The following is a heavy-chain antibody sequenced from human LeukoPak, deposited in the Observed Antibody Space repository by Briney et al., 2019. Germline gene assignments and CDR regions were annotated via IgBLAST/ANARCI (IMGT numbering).Heavy chain of an antibody. J-gene: IGHJ6*02. CDR3: VRGYSFGPYGMDV. CDR2: ISDSGGST. Sequence: GGSLRLSCSAPGFPFSRYAMHWVRQAPGKGLEYVSAISDSGGSTYYADSVKGRFTISRDNSKNTLYLQMSSLRAEDTAVYFCVRGYSFGPYGMDVWGQGTTVTAPS. CDR1: GFPFSRYA. V-gene: IGHV3-64D*09. D-gene: IGHD2-15*01.